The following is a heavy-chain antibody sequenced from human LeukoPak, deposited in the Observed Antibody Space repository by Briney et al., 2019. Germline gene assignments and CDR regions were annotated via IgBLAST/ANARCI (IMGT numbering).Heavy chain of an antibody. D-gene: IGHD1-26*01. CDR2: ITDSSSSM. CDR3: ARDFSSGSYYGDYYFDY. CDR1: GFTFSSYT. J-gene: IGHJ4*02. Sequence: GGSLRLSCAASGFTFSSYTVNWVRQAPGKGLEWVLSITDSSSSMYYADSVKGRFTISRDNAKNSLYLQMNSLRAEDTAVYYCARDFSSGSYYGDYYFDYWGQGTLVTVSS. V-gene: IGHV3-21*01.